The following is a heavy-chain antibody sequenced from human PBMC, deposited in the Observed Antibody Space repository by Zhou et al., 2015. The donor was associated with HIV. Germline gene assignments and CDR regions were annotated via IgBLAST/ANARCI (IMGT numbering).Heavy chain of an antibody. D-gene: IGHD3-22*01. CDR1: GVTFTNYA. J-gene: IGHJ4*02. V-gene: IGHV1-69*06. CDR2: IIPMYGTT. Sequence: QVQLVQSGAEVKRPGSSVKVSCQASGVTFTNYAITWVRQAPGQGLEWMGGIIPMYGTTFYAQTLQGRVTITADTSTSTAYMELSSLRSEDTAVYYCASHYYFDRSGYFPLDYWGRGTLVTVAS. CDR3: ASHYYFDRSGYFPLDY.